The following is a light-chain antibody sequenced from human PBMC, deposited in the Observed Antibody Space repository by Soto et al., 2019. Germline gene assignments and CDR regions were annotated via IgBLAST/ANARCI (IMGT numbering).Light chain of an antibody. J-gene: IGLJ1*01. V-gene: IGLV2-14*01. Sequence: SALTQPASVSGSPGQSITLSCTGTSSDVGGYNYVSWYQQHPGKAPKLKIYDVSNRPSGVSNRFSGSKSGNTASLTISGLQAEDEADYYCSSYTSSSNSNYVFGTGTKVTVL. CDR2: DVS. CDR1: SSDVGGYNY. CDR3: SSYTSSSNSNYV.